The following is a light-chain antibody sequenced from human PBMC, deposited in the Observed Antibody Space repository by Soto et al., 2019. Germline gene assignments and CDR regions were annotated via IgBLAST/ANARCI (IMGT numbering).Light chain of an antibody. CDR1: HLVKKNY. CDR3: QQYAESPIT. Sequence: EIVLTQSPGTLSLSPGEGTTLSCTASHLVKKNYLAWYQQKAGQAPRLLIYAASARATGIPDRFSGRGSGTDFTLTISRLEPEDVAVFYCQQYAESPITFGQGTKLDIK. CDR2: AAS. V-gene: IGKV3-20*01. J-gene: IGKJ1*01.